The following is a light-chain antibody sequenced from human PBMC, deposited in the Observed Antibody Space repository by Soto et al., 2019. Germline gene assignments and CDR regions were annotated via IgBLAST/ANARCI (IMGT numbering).Light chain of an antibody. CDR1: TGAVTSGYY. J-gene: IGLJ3*02. Sequence: QAVVTQEPSLTVSPGGTVTLTCASSTGAVTSGYYPNWFQQKPGQAPRVLIYSTSNKHSWTPARFSGSLLGGKAALTLSGVQPEDEAEYYCLLYYGGALWVFGGGTKVTVL. V-gene: IGLV7-43*01. CDR2: STS. CDR3: LLYYGGALWV.